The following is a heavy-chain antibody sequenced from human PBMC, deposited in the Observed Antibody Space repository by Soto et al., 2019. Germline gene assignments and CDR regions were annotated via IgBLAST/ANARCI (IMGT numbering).Heavy chain of an antibody. Sequence: SCKVSGNTLTDLSMSWVRQAPGKGLEWVSVIYSGGSTYYADSVKGRFTISRDNSKNTLYLQMNSLRAEDTAVYYCASTGTGYCTNGVCPNDAFDIWGQGTMVTVSS. CDR2: IYSGGST. J-gene: IGHJ3*02. CDR1: GNTLTDLS. D-gene: IGHD2-8*01. V-gene: IGHV3-53*01. CDR3: ASTGTGYCTNGVCPNDAFDI.